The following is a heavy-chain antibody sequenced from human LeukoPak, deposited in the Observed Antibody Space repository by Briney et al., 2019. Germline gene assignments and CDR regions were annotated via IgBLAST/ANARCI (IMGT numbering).Heavy chain of an antibody. CDR3: ASAYDILTGSRYYFDY. J-gene: IGHJ4*02. V-gene: IGHV4-39*01. CDR2: IYYSGST. Sequence: PSETLSLTCTVSGGSISSSSYYWGWIRQPPGKGLEWIGSIYYSGSTCYNPSLKSRVTISVDTSKNQFSLKLSSVTAADTAVYYCASAYDILTGSRYYFDYWGQGTLVTVSS. CDR1: GGSISSSSYY. D-gene: IGHD3-9*01.